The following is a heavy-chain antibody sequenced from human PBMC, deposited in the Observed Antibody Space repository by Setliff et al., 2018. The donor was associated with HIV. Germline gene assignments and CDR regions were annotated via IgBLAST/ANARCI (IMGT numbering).Heavy chain of an antibody. CDR1: GDSISSSIYY. CDR2: IYSGGDT. V-gene: IGHV3-66*02. D-gene: IGHD3-10*01. CDR3: ARVRLYNNALDY. J-gene: IGHJ4*02. Sequence: LSLTCTVSGDSISSSIYYWGWVRQPPGKGLEWISTIYSGGDTYHADSVKGRVTLSRDNSKNTLYLQMNSLRPEDTAVYYCARVRLYNNALDYWGQGTLVTVSS.